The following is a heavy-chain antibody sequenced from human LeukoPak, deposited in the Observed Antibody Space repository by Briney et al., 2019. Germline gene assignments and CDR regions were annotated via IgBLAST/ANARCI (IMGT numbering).Heavy chain of an antibody. V-gene: IGHV4-59*01. J-gene: IGHJ5*02. D-gene: IGHD3-22*01. CDR1: GVSISSYY. Sequence: SETLSLTCTVSGVSISSYYWSWIRQPPGKGLEWIGYIYCSGSTNYNPSLKSRVTISVDTSKNQFSLKLSSVTAADTAVYYCAREDSGSSGYVFDPWGQGTLVTVSS. CDR3: AREDSGSSGYVFDP. CDR2: IYCSGST.